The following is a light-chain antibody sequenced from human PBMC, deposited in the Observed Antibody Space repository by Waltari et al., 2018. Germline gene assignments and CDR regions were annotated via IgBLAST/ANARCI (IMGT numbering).Light chain of an antibody. V-gene: IGKV4-1*01. CDR2: WAS. Sequence: DIVLTQSPDSLPVSLGERATINCKSSQNILYNSNNKNYLPWYQQKPGQPPKLLIYWASTRQFGVPERFSGSGSGTDFTLTISSLQAEDVAVYYCQQFFGTPWTFGQGTKVEIK. CDR1: QNILYNSNNKNY. CDR3: QQFFGTPWT. J-gene: IGKJ1*01.